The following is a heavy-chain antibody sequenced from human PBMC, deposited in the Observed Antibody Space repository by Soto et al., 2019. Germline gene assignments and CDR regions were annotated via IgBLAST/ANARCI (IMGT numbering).Heavy chain of an antibody. J-gene: IGHJ4*02. CDR2: ISPMFGAA. CDR3: AREVQVHTPAFVY. V-gene: IGHV1-69*06. D-gene: IGHD3-10*01. CDR1: GGTFNTYA. Sequence: QVQLVQSGAEMKKPGSSVKVSCQSSGGTFNTYAMNWVRQAPGQGPEWMGDISPMFGAANYAPKFQGRVTITAYKSTGTSYMQLSSLTSEDTALYFCAREVQVHTPAFVYWGEGTLVTVSS.